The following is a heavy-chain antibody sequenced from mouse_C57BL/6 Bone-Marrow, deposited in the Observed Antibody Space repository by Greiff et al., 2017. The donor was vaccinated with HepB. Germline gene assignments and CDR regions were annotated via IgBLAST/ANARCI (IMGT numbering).Heavy chain of an antibody. CDR2: INPSTGGN. V-gene: IGHV1-42*01. Sequence: VHVKQSGPELVKPGASVKISCKASGYSFTGYYMNWVKQSPEKSLEWIGEINPSTGGNTYNQKFKAKATLTVDKSSSTAYMQLKSLTSEDSAVYYCARRKNYYGSSYWYFDVWGTGTTVTVSS. J-gene: IGHJ1*03. D-gene: IGHD1-1*01. CDR1: GYSFTGYY. CDR3: ARRKNYYGSSYWYFDV.